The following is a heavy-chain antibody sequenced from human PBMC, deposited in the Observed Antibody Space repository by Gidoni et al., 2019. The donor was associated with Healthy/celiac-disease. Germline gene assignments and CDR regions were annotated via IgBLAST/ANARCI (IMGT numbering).Heavy chain of an antibody. Sequence: QVQLVESGGGVVQPGRSLSLSCAASGFTFSSYAMHWVRQAPGKGLEWVAVISYDGSNKYYAYSVKGRFTISRDNSKNTLYLQMNSLRAEDTAVYYCTAYSSSWYRRGSSEYFQHWGQGTLVTVSS. V-gene: IGHV3-30-3*01. CDR3: TAYSSSWYRRGSSEYFQH. CDR1: GFTFSSYA. D-gene: IGHD6-13*01. J-gene: IGHJ1*01. CDR2: ISYDGSNK.